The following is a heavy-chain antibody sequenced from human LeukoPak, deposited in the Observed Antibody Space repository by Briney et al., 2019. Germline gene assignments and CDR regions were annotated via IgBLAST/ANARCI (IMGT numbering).Heavy chain of an antibody. CDR2: IYYSGST. CDR1: GGSVNSGSYY. D-gene: IGHD3-10*01. J-gene: IGHJ4*02. V-gene: IGHV4-61*01. Sequence: SETLSLTCTVSGGSVNSGSYYWSWIRQPPGKGLEWIGYIYYSGSTNYNPSLKSRVTISVDTSKNQFSLKLSSVTAADTAVYYCASSHYYGSGSYYGPFDYWGQGTLVTVSS. CDR3: ASSHYYGSGSYYGPFDY.